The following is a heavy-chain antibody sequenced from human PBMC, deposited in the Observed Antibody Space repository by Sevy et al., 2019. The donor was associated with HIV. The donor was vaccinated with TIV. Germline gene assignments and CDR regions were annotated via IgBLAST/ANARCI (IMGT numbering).Heavy chain of an antibody. D-gene: IGHD3-22*01. CDR1: GFTFSSYV. J-gene: IGHJ4*02. CDR2: ISGSGGST. Sequence: GSLRLSCAASGFTFSSYVLSWVRQAPGKGLEWVSTISGSGGSTYYADSVKGRFSISRDNSKNTMYLEMNSLRAEDTAIYYCAKEYTSGYSWGQGTLVTVSS. V-gene: IGHV3-23*01. CDR3: AKEYTSGYS.